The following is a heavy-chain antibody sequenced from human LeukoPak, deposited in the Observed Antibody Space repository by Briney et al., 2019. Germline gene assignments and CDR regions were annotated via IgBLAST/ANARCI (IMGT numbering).Heavy chain of an antibody. J-gene: IGHJ4*02. CDR3: ARVRVVPAAIATYYFDY. D-gene: IGHD2-2*02. CDR1: GGSISSGGYY. Sequence: PSETLSLTCTVSGGSISSGGYYWGWGRQHPGRGQEWGGYIYYSGSTYYNPSLKSRVTISVDTSKNQFSLKLSSVTAADTAVYYCARVRVVPAAIATYYFDYWGQETLVTVSS. V-gene: IGHV4-31*03. CDR2: IYYSGST.